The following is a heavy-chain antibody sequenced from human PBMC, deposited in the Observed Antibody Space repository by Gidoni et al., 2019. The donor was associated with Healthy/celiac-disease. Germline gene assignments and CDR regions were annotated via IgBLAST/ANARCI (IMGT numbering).Heavy chain of an antibody. CDR3: ARHVVVVVPADAFDI. CDR1: GGSISSYY. J-gene: IGHJ3*02. D-gene: IGHD2-2*01. V-gene: IGHV4-59*08. CDR2: IYYSGST. Sequence: QVQLQESGPGLVKPSETLSLTCTVSGGSISSYYWSWIRQPPGKGLEWIGYIYYSGSTNYNPSLKSRVTISVDTSKNQFSLKLSSVTAADTAVYYCARHVVVVVPADAFDIWGQGTMVTVSS.